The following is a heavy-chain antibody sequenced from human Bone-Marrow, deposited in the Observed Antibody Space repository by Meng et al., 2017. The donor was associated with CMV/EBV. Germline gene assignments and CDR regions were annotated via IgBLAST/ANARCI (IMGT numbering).Heavy chain of an antibody. CDR2: IKEDGSEK. D-gene: IGHD3-10*01. J-gene: IGHJ4*02. CDR3: AKDGSYRSDDY. Sequence: GESLKISCAASGFTFSASWMSWVRQAPGKGLEWVANIKEDGSEKYYVDSVKGRFTISRNNSKNTLYLQMNSLRAEDTAVYYCAKDGSYRSDDYWGQGALVTVSS. V-gene: IGHV3-7*01. CDR1: GFTFSASW.